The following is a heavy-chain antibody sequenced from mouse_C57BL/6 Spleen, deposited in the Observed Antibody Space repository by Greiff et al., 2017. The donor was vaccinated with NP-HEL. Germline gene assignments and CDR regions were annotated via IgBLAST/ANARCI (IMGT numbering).Heavy chain of an antibody. CDR2: ISSGGSYT. D-gene: IGHD1-1*01. V-gene: IGHV5-6*01. J-gene: IGHJ4*01. CDR1: GFTFSSYG. CDR3: ARQRAVTTVGATEDYYAMDY. Sequence: EVKLVESGGDLVKPGGSLKLSCAASGFTFSSYGMSWVRQTPDKRLEWVATISSGGSYTYYPDSVKGRFTISRDNAKNTLYLQMSSLKSEDTAMYYCARQRAVTTVGATEDYYAMDYWGQGTSVTVSS.